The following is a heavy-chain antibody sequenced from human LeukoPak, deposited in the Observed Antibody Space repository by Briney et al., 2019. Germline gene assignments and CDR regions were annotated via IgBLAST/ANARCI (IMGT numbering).Heavy chain of an antibody. D-gene: IGHD1-26*01. CDR3: ARGPFEWELSRREWGFDP. J-gene: IGHJ5*02. V-gene: IGHV1-8*01. CDR1: GYTFTSYD. CDR2: MNPNSGNT. Sequence: GASVKVSCKASGYTFTSYDINWVRQATGQGLEWMGWMNPNSGNTGYAQKFQGRVTMTRNTSISTAYMELSRLRSEDTAVYYCARGPFEWELSRREWGFDPWGQGTLVTVSS.